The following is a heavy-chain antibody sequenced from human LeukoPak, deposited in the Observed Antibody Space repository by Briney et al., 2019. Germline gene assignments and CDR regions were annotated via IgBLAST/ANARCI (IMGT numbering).Heavy chain of an antibody. V-gene: IGHV3-23*01. CDR3: AKPEPNCSGGSCYQAPFDY. Sequence: GGSLRLSCAASGFTFSSYAMSWVRQAPGKGLEWVSAISGSGGSTYYADSVKGRFTISRDNSKNTLYLQMNSLRAEDTAVYYCAKPEPNCSGGSCYQAPFDYWGQGTLVTVSS. CDR2: ISGSGGST. CDR1: GFTFSSYA. J-gene: IGHJ4*02. D-gene: IGHD2-15*01.